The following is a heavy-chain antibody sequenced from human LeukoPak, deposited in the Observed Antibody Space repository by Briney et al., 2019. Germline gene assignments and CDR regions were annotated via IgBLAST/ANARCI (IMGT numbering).Heavy chain of an antibody. D-gene: IGHD5-18*01. J-gene: IGHJ4*02. CDR1: GYTFTSYG. CDR3: ARGPTWIQLWLPIDY. CDR2: ISAYNGNT. Sequence: GASVKVSCKASGYTFTSYGISWVRQAPGQGLEWMGWISAYNGNTNYAQKLQGRVTMTTDTSTSTAYMELRGLRSDDTAVYYCARGPTWIQLWLPIDYWGQGTLVTVSS. V-gene: IGHV1-18*01.